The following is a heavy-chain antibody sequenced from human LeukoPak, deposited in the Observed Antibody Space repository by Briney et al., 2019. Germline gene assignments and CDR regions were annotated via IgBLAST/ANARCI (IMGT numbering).Heavy chain of an antibody. CDR2: IIPIFGTA. V-gene: IGHV1-69*13. CDR1: GGTFSSYA. J-gene: IGHJ4*02. D-gene: IGHD3-22*01. CDR3: ARGGLYYYDSSGYSSSDFDY. Sequence: ASVKVSCKASGGTFSSYAISWVRQAPGQGLEWMGGIIPIFGTANYAQKFQGRVTITADESTSTAYMELSSLRSEDTAVYYCARGGLYYYDSSGYSSSDFDYWGQGTLVIVSS.